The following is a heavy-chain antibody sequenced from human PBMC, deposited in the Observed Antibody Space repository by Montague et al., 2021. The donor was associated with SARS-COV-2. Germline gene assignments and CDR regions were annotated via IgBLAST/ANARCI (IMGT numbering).Heavy chain of an antibody. CDR1: GASIRDYY. D-gene: IGHD5-12*01. Sequence: SETLSLTCTVSGASIRDYYWSWIRQPPGKGLEWIGYIYESGSTKSNPSLTSRLIMSVDTSRNQFFLTLSSVTTADTAAYYCARDRGLSGFYGYDPLYFYGMDVWGQGTTVIVSS. J-gene: IGHJ6*02. CDR3: ARDRGLSGFYGYDPLYFYGMDV. V-gene: IGHV4-59*01. CDR2: IYESGST.